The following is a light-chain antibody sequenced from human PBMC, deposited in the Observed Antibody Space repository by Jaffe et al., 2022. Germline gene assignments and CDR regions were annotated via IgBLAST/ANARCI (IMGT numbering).Light chain of an antibody. CDR1: QSLLGSNGNNH. J-gene: IGKJ2*01. CDR2: LGS. Sequence: DIVMTQSPLSLPVTPGEPASISCRSSQSLLGSNGNNHLDWYLQKPGQSPQLLIYLGSNRASGVPDRFSGSGSDTDFTLTISRVEADDVGVYYCMHHLQTPHTFGQGTKLEIK. CDR3: MHHLQTPHT. V-gene: IGKV2-28*01.